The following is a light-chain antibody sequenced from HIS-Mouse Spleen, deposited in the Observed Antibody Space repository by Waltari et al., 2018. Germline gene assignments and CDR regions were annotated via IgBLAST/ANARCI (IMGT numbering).Light chain of an antibody. CDR1: QRISSW. V-gene: IGKV1-5*03. CDR3: QQYNSYST. Sequence: DIQMTQSPSTLSASVGDGVTITCRASQRISSWLAWYQQKPGKAPKLLIYKASSLESGVPSRFSGSGSGTEFTLTISSLQPDDFATYYCQQYNSYSTFGQGTKLEIK. CDR2: KAS. J-gene: IGKJ2*01.